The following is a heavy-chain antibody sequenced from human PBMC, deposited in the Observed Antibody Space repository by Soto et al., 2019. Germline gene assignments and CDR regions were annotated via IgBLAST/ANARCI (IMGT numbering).Heavy chain of an antibody. Sequence: GGSLRLSCAASGFTVSSNYMNWVRQAPGKGLEWVSVIFSGGNTYYADSVKARFTISRDNSKNMLYLQMNSLKADDTAVYYCARDVGGGYYDDWGQGTLVTVSS. J-gene: IGHJ4*02. CDR1: GFTVSSNY. CDR3: ARDVGGGYYDD. V-gene: IGHV3-53*01. D-gene: IGHD3-16*01. CDR2: IFSGGNT.